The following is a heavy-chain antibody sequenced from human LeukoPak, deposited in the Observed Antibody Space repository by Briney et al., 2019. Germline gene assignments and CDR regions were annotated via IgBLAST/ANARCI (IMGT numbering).Heavy chain of an antibody. Sequence: GGSLRLSCAASGFTFSTYWMHWVRQAPGKGLVWVSRINGDGSSTSYADSVKGRFTISRDNAKNTPYLQMNSLRDEDTAVYYCARVRYSSGWPNFDYWGRGTLVTVSS. D-gene: IGHD6-19*01. CDR3: ARVRYSSGWPNFDY. V-gene: IGHV3-74*01. CDR2: INGDGSST. CDR1: GFTFSTYW. J-gene: IGHJ4*02.